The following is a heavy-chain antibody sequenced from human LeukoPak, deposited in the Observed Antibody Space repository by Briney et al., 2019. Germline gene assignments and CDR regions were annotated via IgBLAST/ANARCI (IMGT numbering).Heavy chain of an antibody. CDR2: IYYSGST. J-gene: IGHJ4*02. Sequence: SETLSLTCTVSGGSTSSSSYYWGWIRQPPGKGLEWIGSIYYSGSTYYNPSLKSRVTISVDTSKNQFSLKLSSVTAADTAVYYCASTALGYCSSTSCFTPHYFDYWGQGTLVTVSS. V-gene: IGHV4-39*01. D-gene: IGHD2-2*01. CDR3: ASTALGYCSSTSCFTPHYFDY. CDR1: GGSTSSSSYY.